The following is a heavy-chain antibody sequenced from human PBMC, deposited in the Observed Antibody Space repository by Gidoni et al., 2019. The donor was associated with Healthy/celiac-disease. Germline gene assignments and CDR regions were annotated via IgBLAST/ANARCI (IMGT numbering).Heavy chain of an antibody. Sequence: EVQLVESGGGLVQPGGSLRLSCAASGFTFSSYSMNWVRQAPGKGLEWVSYISSSSSTIYYADSVKGRFTISRDNAKNSLYLQMNSLRDEDTAVYYCARKYHGAIEGLSDAFDIWGQGTMVTVSS. CDR3: ARKYHGAIEGLSDAFDI. J-gene: IGHJ3*02. D-gene: IGHD2-2*01. V-gene: IGHV3-48*02. CDR1: GFTFSSYS. CDR2: ISSSSSTI.